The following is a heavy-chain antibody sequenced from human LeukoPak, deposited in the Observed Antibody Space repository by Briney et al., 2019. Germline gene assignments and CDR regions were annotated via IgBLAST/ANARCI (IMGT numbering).Heavy chain of an antibody. Sequence: PGGSLRLSCAASGFTFSNYWMGWVRQAPGKGLERVANIKQDGSEKYYVDSVKGRLTISRDNAKKSLYLQMNSLRAEDTAVYYCARDKSVGATPFDYWGQGTLVTVSS. J-gene: IGHJ4*02. V-gene: IGHV3-7*05. CDR3: ARDKSVGATPFDY. CDR2: IKQDGSEK. CDR1: GFTFSNYW. D-gene: IGHD1-26*01.